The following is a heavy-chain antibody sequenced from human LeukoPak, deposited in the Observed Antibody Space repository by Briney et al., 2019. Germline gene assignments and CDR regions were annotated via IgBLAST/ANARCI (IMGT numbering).Heavy chain of an antibody. V-gene: IGHV3-23*01. CDR3: AKVGVFWSGPNWFDP. D-gene: IGHD3-3*01. Sequence: GGSLRLSCAASGFTFSNAWMSWVRQAPGKGLEWVSLISGNAGSTYYADSVKGRFTISRDNSKNTLCLQMNSLRAEDTAVYYCAKVGVFWSGPNWFDPGGQGTLVTVSS. CDR2: ISGNAGST. J-gene: IGHJ5*02. CDR1: GFTFSNAW.